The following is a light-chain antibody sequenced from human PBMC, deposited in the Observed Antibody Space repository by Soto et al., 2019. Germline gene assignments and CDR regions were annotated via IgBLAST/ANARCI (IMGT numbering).Light chain of an antibody. V-gene: IGLV2-23*02. CDR2: EVS. CDR3: CSYAGSTTVYV. J-gene: IGLJ1*01. CDR1: SSDVGSYNL. Sequence: QSVLTQPASVSGSPGQSITISCTGTSSDVGSYNLVSWYQQHPGKAPKLMIYEVSKRPSGVSNRFSGSKSGNTASLTISGLQAEDEADYYGCSYAGSTTVYVFGSGTKLTVL.